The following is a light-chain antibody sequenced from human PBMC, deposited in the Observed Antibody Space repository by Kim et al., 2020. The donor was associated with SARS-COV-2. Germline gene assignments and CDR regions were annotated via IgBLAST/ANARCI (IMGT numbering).Light chain of an antibody. CDR1: QSVINNY. CDR3: QQYGSSSWT. V-gene: IGKV3-20*01. J-gene: IGKJ1*01. Sequence: EFVLTQSPGTLSLSPGERATLSCRASQSVINNYLAWYQQKPGQAPRLLIYGASSRATDIPDRFSGSGSGTDFTLTISRLEPEDVAVYYCQQYGSSSWTFGRGTKVDIK. CDR2: GAS.